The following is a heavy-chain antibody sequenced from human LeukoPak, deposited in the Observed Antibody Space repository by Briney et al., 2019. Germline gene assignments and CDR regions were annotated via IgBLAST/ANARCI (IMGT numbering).Heavy chain of an antibody. Sequence: GGSLRLSCAASEFTFSSYGMHWVRQAPGKGLEWVAFIRYDGSNKYYADSVKGRFTISRDNSKNTLYLQMNSLRAEDTAVYYCAKDLGQWLDKGFDPWGQGTLVTVSS. CDR2: IRYDGSNK. CDR1: EFTFSSYG. CDR3: AKDLGQWLDKGFDP. D-gene: IGHD6-19*01. V-gene: IGHV3-30*02. J-gene: IGHJ5*02.